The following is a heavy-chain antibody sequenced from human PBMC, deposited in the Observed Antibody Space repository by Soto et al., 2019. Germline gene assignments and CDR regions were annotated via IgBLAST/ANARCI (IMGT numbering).Heavy chain of an antibody. CDR1: GFTFSNYA. CDR3: DKDTGVLNWATSYFDY. CDR2: TSYDGNNE. Sequence: PGGSLRLSCAASGFTFSNYAMHWVRQAPGKGLEWVALTSYDGNNEYYTDSVKGRFTISRDNSKNTLFLQMNSPRPEDTAVYYCDKDTGVLNWATSYFDYWGQGALVTVSS. D-gene: IGHD7-27*01. J-gene: IGHJ4*02. V-gene: IGHV3-30*18.